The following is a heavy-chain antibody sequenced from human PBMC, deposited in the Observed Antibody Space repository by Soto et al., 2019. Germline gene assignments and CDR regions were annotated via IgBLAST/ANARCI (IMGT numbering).Heavy chain of an antibody. CDR2: IRSKANSYAT. D-gene: IGHD6-13*01. CDR1: GFTFSGSA. J-gene: IGHJ6*03. V-gene: IGHV3-73*01. CDR3: TSRQQLVREDSQSFYMDV. Sequence: GGSLRLSCAASGFTFSGSAMHWVRQASGKGLEWVGRIRSKANSYATAYAASVKGRFTISSDDSKNTAYLQMNSLKTEDTAVYYCTSRQQLVREDSQSFYMDVWGKGTTVTVSS.